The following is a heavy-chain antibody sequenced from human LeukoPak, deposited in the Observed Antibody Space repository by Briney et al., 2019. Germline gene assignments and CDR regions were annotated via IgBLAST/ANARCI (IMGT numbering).Heavy chain of an antibody. V-gene: IGHV6-1*01. CDR1: GDSVSSNSAA. D-gene: IGHD6-19*01. CDR2: TYYRSTWYN. J-gene: IGHJ4*02. CDR3: ARDNPISGWYPLDY. Sequence: SQTLSLTCAISGDSVSSNSAAWNWIRQSPSRGLEWLGRTYYRSTWYNDYAVSVKSRITINPDTSKNQFSLQLNSVTPEDTAVNYCARDNPISGWYPLDYWGQGTLVTVSS.